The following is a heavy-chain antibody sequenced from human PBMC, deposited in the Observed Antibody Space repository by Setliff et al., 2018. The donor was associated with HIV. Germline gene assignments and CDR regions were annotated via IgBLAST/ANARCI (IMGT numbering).Heavy chain of an antibody. J-gene: IGHJ4*02. V-gene: IGHV4-4*07. CDR2: FRPSGNA. CDR1: GGSISTHH. CDR3: AGHFYYSGSGIWAGLDS. D-gene: IGHD3-10*01. Sequence: PSETLSLTCTVSGGSISTHHFWSWIRQPAGKGLEWIGRFRPSGNAYYRDPYYNPSLKSRVTMSVDTSKKQFSLKLTSVTAADTAVYYCAGHFYYSGSGIWAGLDSWGQGTLVTVSS.